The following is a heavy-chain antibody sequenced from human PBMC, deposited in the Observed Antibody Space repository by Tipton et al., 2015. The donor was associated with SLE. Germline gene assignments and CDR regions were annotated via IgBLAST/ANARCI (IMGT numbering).Heavy chain of an antibody. CDR3: AKLETPGGGAERAFDI. CDR2: ISSKGTT. J-gene: IGHJ4*02. V-gene: IGHV3-64*01. D-gene: IGHD1-1*01. Sequence: SLRLPCAASGFTFSSFAMHWVRQAPGKGLEYVSAISSKGTTYYANSVKGRFTISRDNSKNTLFLQMGSLRAEDMAVYYCAKLETPGGGAERAFDIWGQGTLVTVSS. CDR1: GFTFSSFA.